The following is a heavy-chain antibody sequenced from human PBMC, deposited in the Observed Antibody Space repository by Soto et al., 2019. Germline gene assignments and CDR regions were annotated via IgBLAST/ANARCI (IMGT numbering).Heavy chain of an antibody. V-gene: IGHV4-30-4*01. D-gene: IGHD2-8*02. CDR3: ARELEGGVFDI. CDR1: GGSISSGDYY. J-gene: IGHJ3*02. CDR2: ISYSGST. Sequence: PSETLSLTCTVSGGSISSGDYYWSWIRRPPGKGLEWMGYISYSGSTYYNPSLRNRATISVDESSNHLSLRLSSVTAADTAVYYCARELEGGVFDIWGRGTLVTVSS.